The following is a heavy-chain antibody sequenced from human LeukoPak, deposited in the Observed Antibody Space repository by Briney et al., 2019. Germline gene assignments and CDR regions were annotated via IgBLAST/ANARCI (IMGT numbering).Heavy chain of an antibody. V-gene: IGHV4-34*01. CDR2: INHSGST. D-gene: IGHD6-19*01. Sequence: SETLSLTCAVYGGSFSGYYWSWTRQPPGKGLEWIGEINHSGSTNYNPSLKSRVTISVDTSKNQFSLKLSSVTAADTAVYYCARGARGYSSGWYGYWGQGTLVTVSS. CDR1: GGSFSGYY. J-gene: IGHJ4*02. CDR3: ARGARGYSSGWYGY.